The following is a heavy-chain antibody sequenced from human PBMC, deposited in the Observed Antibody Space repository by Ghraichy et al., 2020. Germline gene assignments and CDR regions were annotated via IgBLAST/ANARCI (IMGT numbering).Heavy chain of an antibody. Sequence: SPTLSLTCTVSGGSISSSSYYWGWIRQPPGKGLEWIGSIHYSGSTYYNPSLMSRVTISIDTSRNQFSLELRSVTAADTAVYYCAKASKGAYTGSDYWGQGTLVTVSS. D-gene: IGHD2-21*01. CDR2: IHYSGST. V-gene: IGHV4-39*01. CDR1: GGSISSSSYY. J-gene: IGHJ4*02. CDR3: AKASKGAYTGSDY.